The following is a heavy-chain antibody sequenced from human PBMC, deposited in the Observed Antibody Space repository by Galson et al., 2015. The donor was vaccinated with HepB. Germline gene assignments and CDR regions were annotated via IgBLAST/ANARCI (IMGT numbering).Heavy chain of an antibody. Sequence: SVKVSCKASGYTFTSYYMHWVRQAPGQGLEWMGIINPSGGSTGYAQKFQGRVTMTRDTSTSTVYMELSSLRSEDTAVYYCARENLEGLGFDPWGQGTLVTVSS. V-gene: IGHV1-46*03. J-gene: IGHJ5*02. CDR2: INPSGGST. CDR1: GYTFTSYY. D-gene: IGHD3-3*01. CDR3: ARENLEGLGFDP.